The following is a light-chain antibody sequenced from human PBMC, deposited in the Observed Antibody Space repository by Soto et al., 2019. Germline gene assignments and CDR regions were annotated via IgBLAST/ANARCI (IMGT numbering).Light chain of an antibody. CDR3: QSYDSSLSGHVV. Sequence: QSVLTQPPSVSGAPGQRVTISCTGSSSNIGAGYDVHWYQQLPGTAPKLLLYGNSNRPSGVPDRFSGSKSGTSASLAITGLQAGDEADYYCQSYDSSLSGHVVFGGGTKLTVL. CDR2: GNS. J-gene: IGLJ2*01. V-gene: IGLV1-40*01. CDR1: SSNIGAGYD.